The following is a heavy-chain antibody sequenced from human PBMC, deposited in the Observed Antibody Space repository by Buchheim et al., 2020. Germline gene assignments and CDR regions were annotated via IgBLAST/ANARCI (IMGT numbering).Heavy chain of an antibody. D-gene: IGHD6-13*01. V-gene: IGHV3-33*01. Sequence: QVQLVESGGGVVQPGRSLRLSCAASGFTFSSYGMHWVRQAPGKGLEWVAVIWYDGSNKYYADSVKGRFTISRDNSKNTLYLQMNSLRAEDTAVYYCARDLRYSRGARSGYYMDVWGKGTT. CDR3: ARDLRYSRGARSGYYMDV. CDR2: IWYDGSNK. J-gene: IGHJ6*03. CDR1: GFTFSSYG.